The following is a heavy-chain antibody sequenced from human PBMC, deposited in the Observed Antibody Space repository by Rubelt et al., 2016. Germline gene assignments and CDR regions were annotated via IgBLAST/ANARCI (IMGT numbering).Heavy chain of an antibody. CDR2: IIPIFGTA. J-gene: IGHJ4*02. CDR1: GGTFSSYA. Sequence: GAEVKKPGSSVKVSCKASGGTFSSYAISWVRQAPGQGLEWMGGIIPIFGTANYAQKFQGRVTITADKSTSTAYMELSSLRSEDTAVYYCASEGEYSGSREGGCDYWGQGTLVTVSS. D-gene: IGHD1-26*01. CDR3: ASEGEYSGSREGGCDY. V-gene: IGHV1-69*06.